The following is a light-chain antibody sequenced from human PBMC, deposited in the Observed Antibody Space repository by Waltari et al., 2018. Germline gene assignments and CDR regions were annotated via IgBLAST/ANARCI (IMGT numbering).Light chain of an antibody. Sequence: QSALTQPASVSGSPGQSITISCTGTSSDVGGYNYVSWYQQHTGKAPNLMFYDVSKRPSGVLNRFSGSKSGTTASLTISGLQAEDEADYYCSSYTSSSTVVFGGGTKLTVL. CDR2: DVS. J-gene: IGLJ2*01. V-gene: IGLV2-14*01. CDR1: SSDVGGYNY. CDR3: SSYTSSSTVV.